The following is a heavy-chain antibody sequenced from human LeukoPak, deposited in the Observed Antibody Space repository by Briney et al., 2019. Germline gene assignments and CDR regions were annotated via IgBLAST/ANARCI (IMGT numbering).Heavy chain of an antibody. CDR1: GYSFTSYW. CDR2: IYPGDSDT. D-gene: IGHD2-2*01. V-gene: IGHV5-51*01. CDR3: ARTLGYCSSTSCSRHYFDY. Sequence: GESLKISCKGSGYSFTSYWIGWVRQMPGKGLEWMGIIYPGDSDTRYSPSFQGQVTISADKSISTAYLQWSSLKASDTAMYYCARTLGYCSSTSCSRHYFDYWGQGTLVTVSS. J-gene: IGHJ4*02.